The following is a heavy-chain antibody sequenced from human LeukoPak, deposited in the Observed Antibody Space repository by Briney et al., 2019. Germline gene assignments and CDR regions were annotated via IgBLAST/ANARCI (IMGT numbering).Heavy chain of an antibody. Sequence: GGSLRLSCAASGFTFSSYGMHWVRQAPGKGLEWVAVISYDGSNKYYADSVKGRFTISRDNSKNTLYLQMNSLRAEDTAVYYCARGIAAAGQRYFQHWGQGTLVTVSS. CDR3: ARGIAAAGQRYFQH. CDR1: GFTFSSYG. CDR2: ISYDGSNK. D-gene: IGHD6-13*01. V-gene: IGHV3-30*03. J-gene: IGHJ1*01.